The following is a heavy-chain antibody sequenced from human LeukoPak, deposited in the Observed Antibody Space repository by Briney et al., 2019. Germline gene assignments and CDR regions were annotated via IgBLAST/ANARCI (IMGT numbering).Heavy chain of an antibody. CDR2: INHSGST. V-gene: IGHV4-34*01. CDR1: GGSFSGYY. D-gene: IGHD2-21*02. CDR3: AKVSGIVVVTAQRRNWFDP. J-gene: IGHJ5*02. Sequence: SETLSLTCAVYGGSFSGYYWSWIRQPPGKGLEWIGEINHSGSTNYNPSLKSRVTISVDTSKNQFSLKLSSVTAADTAVYYCAKVSGIVVVTAQRRNWFDPWGQGTLVTASS.